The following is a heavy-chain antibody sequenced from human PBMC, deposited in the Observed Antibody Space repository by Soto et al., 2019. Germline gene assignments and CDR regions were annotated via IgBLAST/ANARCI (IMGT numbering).Heavy chain of an antibody. V-gene: IGHV3-23*01. J-gene: IGHJ6*02. CDR1: GLIFSDYA. CDR2: ISGSGGST. CDR3: AKDESLSYCSGGSCYSMVTYYYGMDV. D-gene: IGHD2-15*01. Sequence: GGSLRLSCAASGLIFSDYAMSWVRQAPGKGLECVACISGSGGSTYYADSVKGRFTISRDNSKNTLYLQMNSLRAEDTAVYYCAKDESLSYCSGGSCYSMVTYYYGMDVWGQGTTVTVSS.